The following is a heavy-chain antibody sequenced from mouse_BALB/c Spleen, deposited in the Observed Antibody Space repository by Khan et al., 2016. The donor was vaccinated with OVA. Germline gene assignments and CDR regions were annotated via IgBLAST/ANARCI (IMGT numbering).Heavy chain of an antibody. J-gene: IGHJ4*01. CDR3: ESERGRYYAKDY. D-gene: IGHD4-1*01. CDR2: ISNSGSA. CDR1: GYSITRDYA. Sequence: EVQLQESGPGLVKPSQSLSLTCTVTGYSITRDYAWNWIRQFPGNKLEWMGYISNSGSASYNPSLKSRISITRDTSKNQFFLQLDSVTTEDTATYYCESERGRYYAKDYWGQGTSVTVSS. V-gene: IGHV3-2*02.